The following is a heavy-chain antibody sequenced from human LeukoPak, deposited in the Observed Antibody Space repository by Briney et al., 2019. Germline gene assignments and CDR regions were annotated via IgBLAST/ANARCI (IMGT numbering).Heavy chain of an antibody. D-gene: IGHD3-3*01. CDR3: ARDSFTIFGVVIPTDWFDP. V-gene: IGHV3-21*03. Sequence: GGSLRLSCAASGFTFSSYSMNWVRQAPGKGLEWVSSISSSSSYIYYADSVKGRFTISRDNAKNSLYLQMNSLRAEDTAVYYCARDSFTIFGVVIPTDWFDPWGQGALVTVSS. CDR1: GFTFSSYS. J-gene: IGHJ5*02. CDR2: ISSSSSYI.